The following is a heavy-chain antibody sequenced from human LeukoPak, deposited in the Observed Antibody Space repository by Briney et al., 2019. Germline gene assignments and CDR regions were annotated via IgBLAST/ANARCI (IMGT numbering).Heavy chain of an antibody. CDR2: MNPNSGNT. CDR3: ARDYCSSTSCYKRTFNY. J-gene: IGHJ4*02. CDR1: GYTFTSYD. Sequence: GASVKVSCKASGYTFTSYDINWVRQATRQGLEWMGWMNPNSGNTGYAQKFQGRVTITRNTSISTAYMELSSLRSEDTAVYYCARDYCSSTSCYKRTFNYWGQGTLVTVSS. D-gene: IGHD2-2*02. V-gene: IGHV1-8*03.